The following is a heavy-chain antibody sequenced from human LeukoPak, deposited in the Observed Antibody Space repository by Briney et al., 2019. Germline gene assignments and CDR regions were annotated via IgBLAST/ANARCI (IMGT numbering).Heavy chain of an antibody. CDR2: IWYDGSNK. Sequence: PGRSLRLSCAASGFAFSSYGMHWVRQAPGKGLEWVAVIWYDGSNKYYADSVKGRFTISRDNSKNTLYLQMNSLRAEDTAVYYCAKDYGGNYFDYWSQGTLVTVSS. V-gene: IGHV3-33*06. CDR3: AKDYGGNYFDY. CDR1: GFAFSSYG. J-gene: IGHJ4*02. D-gene: IGHD4-23*01.